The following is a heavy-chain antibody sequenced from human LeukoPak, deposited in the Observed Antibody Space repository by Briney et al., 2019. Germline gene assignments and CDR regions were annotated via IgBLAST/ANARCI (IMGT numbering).Heavy chain of an antibody. CDR2: INHSGST. V-gene: IGHV4-34*01. CDR3: ARGRAAAWVGY. J-gene: IGHJ4*02. D-gene: IGHD6-13*01. Sequence: SETLSLTCAVYGGSFSGYYWSWIRQPPGKGLEWIGEINHSGSTNYNPSLKSRVTISVDTSKNQFSLKLSFVTAADTAVYYCARGRAAAWVGYWGQGTLVTVSS. CDR1: GGSFSGYY.